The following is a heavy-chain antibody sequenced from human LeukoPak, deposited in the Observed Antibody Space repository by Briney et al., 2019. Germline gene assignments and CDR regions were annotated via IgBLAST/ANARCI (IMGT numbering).Heavy chain of an antibody. D-gene: IGHD6-13*01. CDR2: IYYSGST. Sequence: SETLSLTCTVSGGSISSSSYYWGWIRQPPGKGLEWIGSIYYSGSTYYNPSLKSRVTISVDTSKNRFSLKLSSVTAADTAVYYCARPPDDPPAAAGDYWGQGTLVTVSS. V-gene: IGHV4-39*01. CDR3: ARPPDDPPAAAGDY. CDR1: GGSISSSSYY. J-gene: IGHJ4*02.